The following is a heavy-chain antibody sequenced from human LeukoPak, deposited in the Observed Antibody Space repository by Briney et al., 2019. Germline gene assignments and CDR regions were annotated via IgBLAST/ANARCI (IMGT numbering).Heavy chain of an antibody. J-gene: IGHJ6*02. Sequence: GGSLRLSCAASGFTFSSYAMSWVRQAPGKGLEWVSAISGSGGSTYYADSVKGRSTISRDNSKNTLYLQMNSLRAEDTAVYYCAKDTIFGVVISRYYYCYGMDVWGQGTTVTVSS. CDR1: GFTFSSYA. CDR3: AKDTIFGVVISRYYYCYGMDV. CDR2: ISGSGGST. V-gene: IGHV3-23*01. D-gene: IGHD3-3*01.